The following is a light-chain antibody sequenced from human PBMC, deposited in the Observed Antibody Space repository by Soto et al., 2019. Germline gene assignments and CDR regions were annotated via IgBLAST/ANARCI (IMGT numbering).Light chain of an antibody. Sequence: EIVMTQSPGTLSVSPGERATVSCRASPSVSTHLAWYQKKPGQAPRLLIYGASTRATGIPARFSGSGSGTEFTLTITSLQSEDCEVYYCHQYHLWPWTFGQGTKVDIK. CDR3: HQYHLWPWT. CDR2: GAS. CDR1: PSVSTH. V-gene: IGKV3D-15*01. J-gene: IGKJ1*01.